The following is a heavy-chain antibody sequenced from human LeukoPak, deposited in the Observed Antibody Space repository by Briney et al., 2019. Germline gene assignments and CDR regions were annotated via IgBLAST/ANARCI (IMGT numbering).Heavy chain of an antibody. CDR2: IHHGGST. V-gene: IGHV4-4*02. D-gene: IGHD6-13*01. CDR3: ARAIGFPAASDAFDI. CDR1: GGSISNSNW. J-gene: IGHJ3*02. Sequence: SETLSLTCAVSGGSISNSNWWSWVRQSPGKGLEWIGEIHHGGSTTYNPSLKSRVTISLDESKNQFSLKLNSVTAADTAVYYCARAIGFPAASDAFDIWGQGTMVTVSS.